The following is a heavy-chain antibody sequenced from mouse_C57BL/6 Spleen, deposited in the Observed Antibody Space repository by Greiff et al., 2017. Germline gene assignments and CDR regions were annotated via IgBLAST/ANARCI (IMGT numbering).Heavy chain of an antibody. V-gene: IGHV1-50*01. J-gene: IGHJ2*01. CDR1: GYTFTSYW. CDR3: ATSDCDY. Sequence: VQLQQPGAELVKPGASVKLSCKASGYTFTSYWMQWIKQRPGQGLEWIGEIDPSDSYTNCNQKFKGKATLTVDTSSSTAYMQLSSLTSEDSAVYYCATSDCDYWGQGTTLTVSS. CDR2: IDPSDSYT.